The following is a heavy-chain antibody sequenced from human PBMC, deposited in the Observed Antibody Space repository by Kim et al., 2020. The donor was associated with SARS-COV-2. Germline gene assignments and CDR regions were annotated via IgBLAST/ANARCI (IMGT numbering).Heavy chain of an antibody. V-gene: IGHV3-53*01. D-gene: IGHD2-15*01. J-gene: IGHJ6*02. CDR1: GFRVGDSY. CDR3: ARDGGYCSSANCSPFYNGLDV. CDR2: IYTNGNT. Sequence: GGSLRLSCAASGFRVGDSYMNWVRQAPGKGLEWVSVIYTNGNTYYADSVKGRFTAIRDSSKNTLFLQMNSLTVEDTAVYYCARDGGYCSSANCSPFYNGLDVWGRGTTVTVSS.